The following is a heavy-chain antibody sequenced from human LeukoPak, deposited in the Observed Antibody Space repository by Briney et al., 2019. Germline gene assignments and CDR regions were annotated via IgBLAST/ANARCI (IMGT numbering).Heavy chain of an antibody. D-gene: IGHD1-26*01. J-gene: IGHJ6*02. CDR3: ARGVGVTYYYDGMDV. CDR1: GFTFSNYA. V-gene: IGHV3-23*01. CDR2: ISGSGGST. Sequence: GGSLRLSCAASGFTFSNYAMNWVRQAPGKGLEWGSAISGSGGSTYYADSVKGRFTISRDNSKNTLYLQMSSLRVEDTAVYYCARGVGVTYYYDGMDVWGRGTTVTVSS.